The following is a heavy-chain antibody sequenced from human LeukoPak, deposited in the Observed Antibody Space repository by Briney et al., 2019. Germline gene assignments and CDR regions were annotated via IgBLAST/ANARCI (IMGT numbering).Heavy chain of an antibody. CDR3: ASTQTFDY. CDR2: ISYDGTTK. CDR1: GFTFSSYA. V-gene: IGHV3-30-3*01. Sequence: GGSLRLSCTASGFTFSSYAMHWVRQAPGKGLNWVTVISYDGTTKYYIDSVKGRFTISRDNSKNTLYLQMNSLRVEDTAVYHCASTQTFDYWGQGTLVTVPS. J-gene: IGHJ4*02.